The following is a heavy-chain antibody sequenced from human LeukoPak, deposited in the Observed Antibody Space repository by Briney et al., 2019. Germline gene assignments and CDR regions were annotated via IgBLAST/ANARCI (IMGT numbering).Heavy chain of an antibody. D-gene: IGHD3-10*01. CDR1: GYSISSGYY. CDR2: IYHSGST. CDR3: ARDGVGMGLGSSVDY. V-gene: IGHV4-38-2*02. Sequence: SETLSLTCTVSGYSISSGYYWGWIRQPPGKGLEWIGSIYHSGSTYYNPSLKSRVTISVDTSKNQFSLKLSSVTAADTAVYYCARDGVGMGLGSSVDYWGQGTLVTVSS. J-gene: IGHJ4*02.